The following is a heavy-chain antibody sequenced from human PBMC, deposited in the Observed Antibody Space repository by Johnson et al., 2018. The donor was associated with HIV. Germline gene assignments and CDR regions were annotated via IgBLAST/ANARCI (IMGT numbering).Heavy chain of an antibody. CDR2: IKQDGSEK. CDR3: ALGGSWYAFDS. CDR1: GLTLRNAW. V-gene: IGHV3-7*01. D-gene: IGHD2-15*01. J-gene: IGHJ3*02. Sequence: VQLVESGGGVVQPGGSLRISCSGSGLTLRNAWMTWVRQAPGKGLEWVANIKQDGSEKYYVDSVKGRFTISRDNAKNSLYLQMNSLRAEDTAVYYCALGGSWYAFDSWGQGTMVTVSS.